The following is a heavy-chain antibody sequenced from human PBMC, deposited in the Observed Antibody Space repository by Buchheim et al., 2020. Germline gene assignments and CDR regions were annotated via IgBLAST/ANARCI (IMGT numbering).Heavy chain of an antibody. V-gene: IGHV3-21*01. CDR2: ISSSSSYI. J-gene: IGHJ4*02. Sequence: EVQLVESGGGLVKPGGSLRLSCAASGFTFSSYSMNWVRQAPGKGLEWVSSISSSSSYIYYADSVKGRFTISRDNAKNSLYLQMNSLRAEDTAVYYCARDLNLQGAMASSGVDYWGQGTL. CDR3: ARDLNLQGAMASSGVDY. CDR1: GFTFSSYS. D-gene: IGHD1-26*01.